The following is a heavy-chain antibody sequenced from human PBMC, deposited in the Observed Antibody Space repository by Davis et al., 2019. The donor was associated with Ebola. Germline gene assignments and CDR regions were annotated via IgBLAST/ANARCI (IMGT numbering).Heavy chain of an antibody. V-gene: IGHV4-34*01. J-gene: IGHJ5*02. D-gene: IGHD6-13*01. Sequence: PAGSLTLSCVVYGGSFSGYYWSWIRQLPGKGLEWIGEINHRGSTNYNPSLKSRVTISVDTSKNQFSLKLSSVTAADTAVYYCARGGYSSMHPDWFDPWGQGTLVTVSS. CDR1: GGSFSGYY. CDR3: ARGGYSSMHPDWFDP. CDR2: INHRGST.